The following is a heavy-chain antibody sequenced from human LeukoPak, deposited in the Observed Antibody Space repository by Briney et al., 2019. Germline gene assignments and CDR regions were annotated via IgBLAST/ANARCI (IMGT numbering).Heavy chain of an antibody. CDR2: TYYRSKWYN. CDR1: GDTFSSNSAA. V-gene: IGHV6-1*01. CDR3: ARDNSSSWYVDY. D-gene: IGHD6-13*01. Sequence: SQTLSLTCAVSGDTFSSNSAAWNWIRQSPSRGLEWLGRTYYRSKWYNDYAVSVKSRITINPDTSKNQFSLQLKSVTPEDTAVYYCARDNSSSWYVDYWGQGTLVTVSS. J-gene: IGHJ4*02.